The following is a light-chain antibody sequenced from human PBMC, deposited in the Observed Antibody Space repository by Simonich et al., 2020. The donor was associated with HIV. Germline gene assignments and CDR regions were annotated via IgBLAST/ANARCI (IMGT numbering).Light chain of an antibody. CDR3: QYYNNWPT. V-gene: IGKV3-15*01. J-gene: IGKJ1*01. Sequence: EIVMTQSPATLSVSPGERATLSCRASQSVSSNLAWYQQKPGQAPRLLIYGASTRATGIPARFSGSGSGTEFTLTISSMQSEDFAVYYCQYYNNWPTFGQGTKVEIK. CDR2: GAS. CDR1: QSVSSN.